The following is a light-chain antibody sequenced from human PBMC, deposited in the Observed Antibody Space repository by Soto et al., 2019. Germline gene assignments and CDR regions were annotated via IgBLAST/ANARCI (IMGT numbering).Light chain of an antibody. J-gene: IGLJ2*01. V-gene: IGLV2-23*01. CDR1: SSDIGNYNL. CDR2: EGS. Sequence: QSVQTQPASVSGSPGQSITISCTGTSSDIGNYNLVSWYQQHPGKAPKLMIYEGSKRPSGVSNRFSASKSGNTASLTISGLQAEDEADYYCCSFAGSSPSFGGGTKVTVL. CDR3: CSFAGSSPS.